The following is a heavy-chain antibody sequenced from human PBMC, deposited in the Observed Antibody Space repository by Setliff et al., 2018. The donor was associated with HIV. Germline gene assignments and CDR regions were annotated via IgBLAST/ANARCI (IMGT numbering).Heavy chain of an antibody. D-gene: IGHD6-13*01. J-gene: IGHJ4*02. CDR3: ARLRIGSSSWRQLDY. Sequence: GASVKVSCKASGYTFTSYGITWVRQAPGQGLEWMGWISPYNGNTNYAQKLQGRVTMTTDTSTSTAYMELRSLRSDDTAVYYCARLRIGSSSWRQLDYWGQGTRVTVSS. CDR2: ISPYNGNT. V-gene: IGHV1-18*01. CDR1: GYTFTSYG.